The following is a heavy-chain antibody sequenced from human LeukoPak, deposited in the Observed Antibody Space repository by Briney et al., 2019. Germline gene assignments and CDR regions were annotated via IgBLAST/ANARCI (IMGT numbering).Heavy chain of an antibody. D-gene: IGHD2-15*01. Sequence: ASVKVSCKASGYTFTSYGISWVRQAPGQGLEWMGWISAYNGNTNYAQKLQGRVTMTTDTSTSTAYMELRSLRSDDTAVYYCARDDFCSGGSCPIPFDYWGQGTLVTVSS. V-gene: IGHV1-18*01. CDR1: GYTFTSYG. CDR3: ARDDFCSGGSCPIPFDY. J-gene: IGHJ4*02. CDR2: ISAYNGNT.